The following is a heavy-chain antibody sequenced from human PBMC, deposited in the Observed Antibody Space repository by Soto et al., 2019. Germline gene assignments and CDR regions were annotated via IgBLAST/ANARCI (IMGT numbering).Heavy chain of an antibody. V-gene: IGHV4-34*01. D-gene: IGHD3-22*01. J-gene: IGHJ4*02. Sequence: SETLSLTCAVYGGSFIGYYCSCVRHSPLKWLEWIVEINHSGTTKYNPSLKSRVTISVDTSKNQFSLKLNSVTAADTAVYYCASPSRFDSSGYYFDSWGQGTQVTVSS. CDR1: GGSFIGYY. CDR3: ASPSRFDSSGYYFDS. CDR2: INHSGTT.